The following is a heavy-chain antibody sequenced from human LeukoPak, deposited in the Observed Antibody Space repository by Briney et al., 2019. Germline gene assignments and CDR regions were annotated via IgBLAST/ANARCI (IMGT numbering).Heavy chain of an antibody. CDR3: ARRSGYHDAFDI. Sequence: SQTLSLTCAVSGGSISSGGYSWSWIRQPPGKGLEWIGYIYHSGSTYYNPSLKSRVTMSVDTSKNQFSLKLSSVTAVDTAVYYCARRSGYHDAFDIWAKGQWSPSLQ. J-gene: IGHJ3*02. D-gene: IGHD3-22*01. CDR2: IYHSGST. V-gene: IGHV4-30-2*01. CDR1: GGSISSGGYS.